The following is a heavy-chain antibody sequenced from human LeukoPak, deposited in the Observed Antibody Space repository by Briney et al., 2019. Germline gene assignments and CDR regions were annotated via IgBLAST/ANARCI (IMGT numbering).Heavy chain of an antibody. CDR1: GFTFSTYG. V-gene: IGHV3-30*18. J-gene: IGHJ4*02. CDR3: AKEFNRGLPDY. CDR2: ISYDGSNE. D-gene: IGHD2-21*01. Sequence: GGSLRLSCAASGFTFSTYGVHWVRQAPGKGLEWVAVISYDGSNEYYADSVKGRFTISRDNSKNTLYLQMSSLRAEDTAVYYCAKEFNRGLPDYWGQGTLVTVPS.